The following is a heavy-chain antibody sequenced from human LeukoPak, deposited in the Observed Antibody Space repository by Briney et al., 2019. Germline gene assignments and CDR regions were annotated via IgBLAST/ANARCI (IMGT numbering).Heavy chain of an antibody. CDR3: AKNYGFDY. D-gene: IGHD3-10*01. Sequence: GGSLRLSCAASGFTFSSYGMRWVRQAPGKGLEWVAFIRYDGSDKYYADSVKGRFTISRDNSKNTLYLQMNSLRVEDTAVYYCAKNYGFDYWGQGTLVTVSS. CDR2: IRYDGSDK. J-gene: IGHJ4*02. CDR1: GFTFSSYG. V-gene: IGHV3-30*02.